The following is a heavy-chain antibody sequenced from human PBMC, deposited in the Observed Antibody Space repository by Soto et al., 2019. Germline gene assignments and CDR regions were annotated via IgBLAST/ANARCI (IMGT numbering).Heavy chain of an antibody. Sequence: GGSLRLSCAASGFTFISYGIHFFRHAPCKWLEWVAVISYDGSNKYYADSVKGRFTISRDNSKNTLYLQMNSLRAEDTAVYYCAHNYYYDSSGYYSVGAFDIWGQGTMVTVSS. CDR1: GFTFISYG. J-gene: IGHJ3*02. D-gene: IGHD3-22*01. CDR2: ISYDGSNK. V-gene: IGHV3-30*03. CDR3: AHNYYYDSSGYYSVGAFDI.